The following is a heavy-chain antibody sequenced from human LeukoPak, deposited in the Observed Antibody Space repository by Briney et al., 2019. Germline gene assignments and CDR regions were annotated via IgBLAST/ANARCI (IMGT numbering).Heavy chain of an antibody. Sequence: SETLSLTCTVSGGSVSSGSYYWSWIRQPPGKGLEWIGYIYYSGSTNYNPSLKSRVTISVDTSKNQFSLKLSSVTAADTAVYYRARDHCSSTSCDAFDIWGQGTMVTVSS. J-gene: IGHJ3*02. CDR3: ARDHCSSTSCDAFDI. CDR2: IYYSGST. V-gene: IGHV4-61*01. CDR1: GGSVSSGSYY. D-gene: IGHD2-2*01.